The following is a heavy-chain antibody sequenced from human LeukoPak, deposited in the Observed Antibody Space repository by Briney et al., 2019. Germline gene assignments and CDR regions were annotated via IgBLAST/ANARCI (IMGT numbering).Heavy chain of an antibody. Sequence: ASVSVSCKVSGYTLTELSMHWVRQAPGKGLEGMGGFDPEDGETIYAQKFQGRVTMTEDTSTDTAYMELSSLRSEDTAVYYCAILWFGELYVVPWGQGTLVTVSS. V-gene: IGHV1-24*01. CDR1: GYTLTELS. D-gene: IGHD3-10*01. CDR3: AILWFGELYVVP. CDR2: FDPEDGET. J-gene: IGHJ5*02.